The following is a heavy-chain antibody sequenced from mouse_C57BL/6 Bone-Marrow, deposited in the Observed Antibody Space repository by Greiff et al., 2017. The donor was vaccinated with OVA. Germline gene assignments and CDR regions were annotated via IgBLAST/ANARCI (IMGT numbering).Heavy chain of an antibody. CDR1: GFTFSSYA. D-gene: IGHD2-2*01. J-gene: IGHJ2*01. CDR2: ISDGGSYT. Sequence: EVQGVESGGGLVKPGGSLKLSCAASGFTFSSYAMSWVRQTPEKRLEWVATISDGGSYTYYPDNVKGRFTISRDNAKNNLYLQMSHLKSEDTAMYYCARDPYGYGTSYYFDYWGQGTTLTVSS. V-gene: IGHV5-4*01. CDR3: ARDPYGYGTSYYFDY.